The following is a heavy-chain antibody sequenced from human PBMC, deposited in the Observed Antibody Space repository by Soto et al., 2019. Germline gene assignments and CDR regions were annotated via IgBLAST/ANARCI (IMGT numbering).Heavy chain of an antibody. V-gene: IGHV1-2*04. Sequence: GASVKVSCKASGYTFTGYYMHWVRQAPGQGLKWMGWINPNSGGTNYAQKFQGWVTMTRDTSISTAYMELSRLRSDDTAVYYCARGLPFTIFGVVTVSRYYGMDVWGQGTTVTVSS. J-gene: IGHJ6*02. CDR1: GYTFTGYY. CDR2: INPNSGGT. D-gene: IGHD3-3*01. CDR3: ARGLPFTIFGVVTVSRYYGMDV.